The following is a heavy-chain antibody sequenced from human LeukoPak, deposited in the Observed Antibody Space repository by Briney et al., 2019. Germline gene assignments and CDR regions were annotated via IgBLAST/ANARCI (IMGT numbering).Heavy chain of an antibody. CDR2: LSGSGGNT. D-gene: IGHD6-19*01. V-gene: IGHV3-23*01. Sequence: GGSLRLSCAGSGFIFSSYAMSWVRQAPGKGLEWVSTLSGSGGNTYYADSVKGRFTISRDNYKNTLYLQMNSLRAEDTAVYYCEKRYRSGWDFDYWGQGMLVTVSS. CDR1: GFIFSSYA. J-gene: IGHJ4*02. CDR3: EKRYRSGWDFDY.